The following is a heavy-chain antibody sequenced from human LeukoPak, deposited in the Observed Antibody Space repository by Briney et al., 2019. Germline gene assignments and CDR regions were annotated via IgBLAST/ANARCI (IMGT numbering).Heavy chain of an antibody. CDR3: AREFNYYGSGSYHTQTLYYYYMDV. Sequence: SETLSLTCAVYGGSSSGYYWSWIRQPPGKGLEWIGEINHSGSTNYNPSLKSRVTMSVDTSKNQFSLKLSSMTAADTAVYYCAREFNYYGSGSYHTQTLYYYYMDVWGKGTTVTISS. V-gene: IGHV4-34*01. J-gene: IGHJ6*03. D-gene: IGHD3-10*01. CDR2: INHSGST. CDR1: GGSSSGYY.